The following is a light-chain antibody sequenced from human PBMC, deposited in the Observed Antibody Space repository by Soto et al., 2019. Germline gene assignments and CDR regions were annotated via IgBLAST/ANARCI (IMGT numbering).Light chain of an antibody. Sequence: QSVLTQPASVSGSPGQSITISCTGTSSDIGTYNYVSWYQQFPGKAPKLIIYEVSYRPSGISHRFSGSKSGNTASLTISGLQAEDEADYHCSSYTARHTRVFGTVTKVTV. CDR3: SSYTARHTRV. V-gene: IGLV2-14*01. CDR1: SSDIGTYNY. CDR2: EVS. J-gene: IGLJ1*01.